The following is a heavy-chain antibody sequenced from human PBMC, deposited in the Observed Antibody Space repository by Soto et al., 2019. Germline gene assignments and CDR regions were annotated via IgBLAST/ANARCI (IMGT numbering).Heavy chain of an antibody. J-gene: IGHJ1*01. CDR1: GGSFSGYY. D-gene: IGHD3-10*01. CDR3: ARAMVRGVYFQH. Sequence: SETLSLTCAVYGGSFSGYYWSWIRQPPGKGLEWIGEINHSGSTNYNPSLKSRVTISVDTSKNQFSLKLSSVTAADTAVYYCARAMVRGVYFQHWAQGTLVTVSS. CDR2: INHSGST. V-gene: IGHV4-34*01.